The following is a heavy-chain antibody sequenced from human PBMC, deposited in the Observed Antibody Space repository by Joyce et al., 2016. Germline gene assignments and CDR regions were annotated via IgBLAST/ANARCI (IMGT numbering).Heavy chain of an antibody. CDR1: GLTFSMYG. CDR3: AKGYYSGSGNFIPGDY. V-gene: IGHV3-30*18. CDR2: VSDDGTKK. J-gene: IGHJ4*02. Sequence: QVHLVESGGGVVQPGTSLRLSCAASGLTFSMYGMFWVRQAPGKGLEWVALVSDDGTKKDYRDSVKGRFTISRDNVKSTLNLQMNSLRVEDSAVYYCAKGYYSGSGNFIPGDYWGQGTLVIVSS. D-gene: IGHD3-10*01.